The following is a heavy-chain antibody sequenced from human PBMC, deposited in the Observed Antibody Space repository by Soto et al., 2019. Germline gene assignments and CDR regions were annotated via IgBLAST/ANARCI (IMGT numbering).Heavy chain of an antibody. CDR1: RGTFSISV. CDR3: ARGSGYSYGYLVY. CDR2: IMPMFRTP. D-gene: IGHD5-18*01. V-gene: IGHV1-69*13. Sequence: VTVSCEVCRGTFSISVISWVIQAPGQGLEWMGGIMPMFRTPDYAQKFQGRVTITTDTSTSTAYMELRSLRSDDTAVYYCARGSGYSYGYLVYWGQGTLVTVSS. J-gene: IGHJ4*02.